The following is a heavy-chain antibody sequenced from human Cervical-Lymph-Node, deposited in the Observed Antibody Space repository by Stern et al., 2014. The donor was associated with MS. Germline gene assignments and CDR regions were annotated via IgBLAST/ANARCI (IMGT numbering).Heavy chain of an antibody. CDR1: GYSFSSYW. D-gene: IGHD3-16*01. V-gene: IGHV5-51*01. Sequence: VQLVQSGAEVKKPGESLKISCKGSGYSFSSYWIGWVRQMPGNGLEWMGIIDPGDSATRYSPSVKGQVTISADKSISTAYLQWSSLKASDSAMYCCAREAYGFDPWGQGTLVTVSS. CDR3: AREAYGFDP. J-gene: IGHJ5*02. CDR2: IDPGDSAT.